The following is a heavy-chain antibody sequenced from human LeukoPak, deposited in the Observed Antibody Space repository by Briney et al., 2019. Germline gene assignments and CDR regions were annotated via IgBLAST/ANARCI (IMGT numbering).Heavy chain of an antibody. Sequence: SDTLSLTCTVSGGSISSYYWSWIRQPAGRGLEWIGRIYTSGSTNYNPSLKSRVTMSVDTSKNQFSLKLCSVTAADTAVYYCARGGSGRTVYYYYYMDVWGKGTTVTASS. CDR1: GGSISSYY. V-gene: IGHV4-4*07. D-gene: IGHD3-10*01. J-gene: IGHJ6*03. CDR3: ARGGSGRTVYYYYYMDV. CDR2: IYTSGST.